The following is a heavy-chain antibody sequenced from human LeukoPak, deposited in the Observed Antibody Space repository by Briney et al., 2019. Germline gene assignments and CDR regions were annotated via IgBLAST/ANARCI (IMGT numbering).Heavy chain of an antibody. Sequence: GGSLRLSCAASGFTFSRYWMSWVRQAPGKGLEWVAFIWYDGSNKYYADSVKGRFTISRDNSKNTLYLQMNSLRAEDTAVYYCAKDGAGRGYYYYMDVWGKGTTVTISS. J-gene: IGHJ6*03. CDR1: GFTFSRYW. V-gene: IGHV3-30*02. CDR2: IWYDGSNK. CDR3: AKDGAGRGYYYYMDV. D-gene: IGHD1-26*01.